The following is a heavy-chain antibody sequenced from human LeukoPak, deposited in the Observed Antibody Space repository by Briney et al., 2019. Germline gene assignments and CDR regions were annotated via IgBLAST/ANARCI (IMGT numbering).Heavy chain of an antibody. CDR1: GFAFRNNA. CDR3: VSTYYFDSSGYYPFDY. D-gene: IGHD3-22*01. V-gene: IGHV3-64D*09. Sequence: PGGSLRLSCSASGFAFRNNAMHWLRQAPGKGLEYVSGISSNGGSTDYADSVKGRFTISRDNSKSTLYLQMSTLRVEDTAVYYCVSTYYFDSSGYYPFDYWGQGTQVTVSS. J-gene: IGHJ4*02. CDR2: ISSNGGST.